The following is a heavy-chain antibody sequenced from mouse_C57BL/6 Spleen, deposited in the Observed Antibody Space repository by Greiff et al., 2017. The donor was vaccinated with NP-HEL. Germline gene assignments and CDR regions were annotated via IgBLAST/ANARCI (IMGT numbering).Heavy chain of an antibody. J-gene: IGHJ3*01. Sequence: VQLQESGPELVKPGASVKLSCKASGYTFTSYDINWVQQRPGQGLEWIGWIYPRDGSTKYTEKFKGKATLTVDTSSSTAYMELHSLTSEDSAVYFCARNAWLAYWGQGTLVTVAA. CDR1: GYTFTSYD. CDR3: ARNAWLAY. CDR2: IYPRDGST. V-gene: IGHV1-85*01.